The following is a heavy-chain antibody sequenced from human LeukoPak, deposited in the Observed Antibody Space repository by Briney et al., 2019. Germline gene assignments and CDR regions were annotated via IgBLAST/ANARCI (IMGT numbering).Heavy chain of an antibody. Sequence: ASVKVSCKASGYTFTGYYMHWVRQAPGQGLEWMGWINPNSGGTNYAQKFQGRVTMTRDTSISTAYMELSRLRSDDTAVYYCATGEWSREGNWFDPWGQGTLVTVSS. CDR3: ATGEWSREGNWFDP. J-gene: IGHJ5*02. CDR1: GYTFTGYY. D-gene: IGHD3-10*01. V-gene: IGHV1-2*02. CDR2: INPNSGGT.